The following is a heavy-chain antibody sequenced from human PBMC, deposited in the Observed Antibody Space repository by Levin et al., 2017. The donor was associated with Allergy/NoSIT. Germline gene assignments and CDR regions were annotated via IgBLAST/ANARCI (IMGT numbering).Heavy chain of an antibody. CDR2: ISSSSSYI. CDR3: ATSITIFDGVGY. D-gene: IGHD3-3*01. CDR1: GFTFSSYS. V-gene: IGHV3-21*01. J-gene: IGHJ4*02. Sequence: GESLKISCAASGFTFSSYSMNWVRQAPGKGLEWVSSISSSSSYIYYADSVKGRFTISRDNAKNSLYLQMNSLRAEDTAVYYCATSITIFDGVGYWGQGTLVTVSS.